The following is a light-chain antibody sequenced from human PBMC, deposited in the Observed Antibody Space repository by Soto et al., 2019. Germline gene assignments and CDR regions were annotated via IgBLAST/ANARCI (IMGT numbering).Light chain of an antibody. Sequence: EIVLTQSPATLSLSPGERATLSCGASQYIPIYVAWYQQKPGQAPRLLIYGASTRATRGPARFSGGGAGTDFTLTISSLEPEDFAVYYCQQRDNGPITFGRGTRLEIK. CDR2: GAS. V-gene: IGKV3-11*01. CDR1: QYIPIY. J-gene: IGKJ5*01. CDR3: QQRDNGPIT.